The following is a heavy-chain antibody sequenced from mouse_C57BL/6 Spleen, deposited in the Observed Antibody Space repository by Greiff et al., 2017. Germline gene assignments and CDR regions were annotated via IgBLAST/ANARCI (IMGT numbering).Heavy chain of an antibody. D-gene: IGHD2-4*01. CDR2: IWSGGST. CDR3: ARNGIYYDYDGFAY. V-gene: IGHV2-2*01. CDR1: GFSLTSYG. Sequence: QVQLKESGPGLVQPSQSLSITCTVSGFSLTSYGVHWVRQSPGKGLEWLGVIWSGGSTDYNAAFISKLSISKDNSKCQVFFKMNSLQADDTAIDYCARNGIYYDYDGFAYWGQGTLVTVSA. J-gene: IGHJ3*01.